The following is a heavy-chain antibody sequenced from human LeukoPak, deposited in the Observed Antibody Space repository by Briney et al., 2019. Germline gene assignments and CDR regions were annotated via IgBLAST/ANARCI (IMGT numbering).Heavy chain of an antibody. V-gene: IGHV4-61*02. CDR3: AREVAAAGTGWFDP. Sequence: PSQTLSLTCTVSGGSISSGSYYWSWIRQPAGKGLEWIGRIYTSGSTNYNPSLKSRVTISVDTSKNQFSLKLSSVTAADTAVYYCAREVAAAGTGWFDPWGQGTLVTVSS. CDR2: IYTSGST. J-gene: IGHJ5*02. CDR1: GGSISSGSYY. D-gene: IGHD6-13*01.